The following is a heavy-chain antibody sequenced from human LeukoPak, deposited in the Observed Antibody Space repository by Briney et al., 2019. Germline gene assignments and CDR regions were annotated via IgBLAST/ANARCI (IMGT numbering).Heavy chain of an antibody. CDR3: ARAPDIVVVPAAIDFDY. Sequence: GGSLRLSCAASGFTFSSYSMNWVRQAPEKGLEWVSSISSSSSYIYYADSVKGRFTISRDNAKNSLYLQMNSLRAEDTAVYYCARAPDIVVVPAAIDFDYWGQGTLVTVSS. D-gene: IGHD2-2*02. CDR1: GFTFSSYS. V-gene: IGHV3-21*01. J-gene: IGHJ4*02. CDR2: ISSSSSYI.